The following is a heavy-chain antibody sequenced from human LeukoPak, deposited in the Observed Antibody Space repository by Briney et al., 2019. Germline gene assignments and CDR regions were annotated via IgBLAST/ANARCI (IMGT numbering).Heavy chain of an antibody. CDR2: IYTSGST. V-gene: IGHV4-4*07. Sequence: SETLSLTCTVSGGSISSYYWSWIRQPAGKGLEWIGRIYTSGSTNYNPSLKSRVTMSVDTSKNQFSLKLSSVTAADTAVYYCARGPGALMFGYYFDYWGQGTLVTVSS. CDR3: ARGPGALMFGYYFDY. D-gene: IGHD2-8*01. CDR1: GGSISSYY. J-gene: IGHJ4*02.